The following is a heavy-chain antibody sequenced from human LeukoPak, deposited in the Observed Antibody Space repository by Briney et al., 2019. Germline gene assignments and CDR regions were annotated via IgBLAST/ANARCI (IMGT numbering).Heavy chain of an antibody. CDR2: ISATGGTT. CDR3: AKKPMPQPGSDYFDP. Sequence: PGGSLRLSCAASGFTFSSYSMNWVRHPPGRGLEWVSIISATGGTTFYADSVKGRFTISRDNSKNTLYLQMNSLRAEDTAIYYCAKKPMPQPGSDYFDPWGQGTLVTVSS. CDR1: GFTFSSYS. D-gene: IGHD3-22*01. J-gene: IGHJ5*02. V-gene: IGHV3-23*01.